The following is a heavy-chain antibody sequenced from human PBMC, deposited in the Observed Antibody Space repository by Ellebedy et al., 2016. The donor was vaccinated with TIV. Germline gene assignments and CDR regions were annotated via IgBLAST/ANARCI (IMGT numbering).Heavy chain of an antibody. J-gene: IGHJ4*02. CDR1: GFTFSSYW. V-gene: IGHV3-74*01. D-gene: IGHD3-10*01. Sequence: GESLKISCAASGFTFSSYWMHWVRQAPGKGLVWVSRINSDGSSTSYADSVKGRFTISRDNSKNTLYLQMNSLRAEDTAVYYCAKDIYGSGSYYQIDYWGQGTLVTVSS. CDR2: INSDGSST. CDR3: AKDIYGSGSYYQIDY.